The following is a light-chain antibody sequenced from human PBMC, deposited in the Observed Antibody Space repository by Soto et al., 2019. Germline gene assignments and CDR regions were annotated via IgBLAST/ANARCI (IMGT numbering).Light chain of an antibody. CDR2: DAS. CDR3: QQYNSYSYT. J-gene: IGKJ2*01. CDR1: QSISSW. Sequence: DIQMTQSPSTLSASVGARVTITCRASQSISSWLAWYQQKPGKAPKLLIYDASSLESGVPSRFSGSGSGTEFPLTIGSLQPDDFATYYCQQYNSYSYTFGQGTKVDIK. V-gene: IGKV1-5*01.